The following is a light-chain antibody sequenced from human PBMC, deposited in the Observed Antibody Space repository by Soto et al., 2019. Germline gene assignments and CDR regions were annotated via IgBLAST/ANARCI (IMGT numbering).Light chain of an antibody. CDR3: SSYTIINTVV. Sequence: QSVLTQPASVSGSLGQSITISCTGTSSDVGGYKYVSWYQQYSGKAPKLMIYEVSNRPSGVSNRFSGSKSGNTASLTISGLQAEDEADYYCSSYTIINTVVFGGGTKLTV. V-gene: IGLV2-14*01. CDR2: EVS. J-gene: IGLJ3*02. CDR1: SSDVGGYKY.